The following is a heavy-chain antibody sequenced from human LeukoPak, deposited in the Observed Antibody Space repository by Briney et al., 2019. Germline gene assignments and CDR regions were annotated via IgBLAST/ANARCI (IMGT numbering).Heavy chain of an antibody. J-gene: IGHJ4*02. CDR3: ARGDVVPAAMD. V-gene: IGHV4-59*01. CDR1: GGSISSYY. D-gene: IGHD2-2*01. CDR2: IYYSGST. Sequence: SETLSLTCTVSGGSISSYYWSWIRQPPGKGLEWIGYIYYSGSTNYNPSLKSRVTISVDTSKNQFSLKLSSVTAADTAVYYCARGDVVPAAMDWGQGTLVTVSS.